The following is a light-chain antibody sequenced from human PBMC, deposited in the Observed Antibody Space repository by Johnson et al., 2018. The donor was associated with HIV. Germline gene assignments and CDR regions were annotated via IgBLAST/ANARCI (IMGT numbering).Light chain of an antibody. V-gene: IGLV1-51*02. CDR1: SSNIGNNY. Sequence: QSVLTQPPSVSAAPGRKVTISCSGSSSNIGNNYVSWYQQLPGTAPKLLIYEKNKRPSGIPDRFSASKSGTSATLDITGLQTGDEADYYCGTWDSSLGAHYVFGSGTEVTVL. CDR3: GTWDSSLGAHYV. J-gene: IGLJ1*01. CDR2: EKN.